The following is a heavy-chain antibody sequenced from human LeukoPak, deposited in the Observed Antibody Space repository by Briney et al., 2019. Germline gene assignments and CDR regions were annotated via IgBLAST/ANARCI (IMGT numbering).Heavy chain of an antibody. D-gene: IGHD3-3*01. J-gene: IGHJ4*02. CDR3: ARDKDDFWSGIDY. CDR1: GFTFSSYA. Sequence: PWGSLRLSCAASGFTFSSYAMNWVRQAPGKGLEWVAVISYDGSNKYYADSVKGRFTISRDNSKNTLYLQMNSLRAEDTAVYYCARDKDDFWSGIDYWGQGTRVTVSS. V-gene: IGHV3-30*01. CDR2: ISYDGSNK.